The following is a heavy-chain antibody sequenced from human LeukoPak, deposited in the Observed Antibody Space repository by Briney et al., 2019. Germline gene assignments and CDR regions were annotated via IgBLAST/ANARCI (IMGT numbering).Heavy chain of an antibody. J-gene: IGHJ4*02. CDR3: AKDGTYGSGSLYFFDS. V-gene: IGHV3-23*01. CDR2: ISGSGGST. CDR1: GFTFSSYS. D-gene: IGHD3-10*01. Sequence: GGSLRLSCAASGFTFSSYSMNWVRQAPGKGLEWVSAISGSGGSTYYADSVKGRFTISRDNSKNTLYLQMNSLRAEDTAVYYCAKDGTYGSGSLYFFDSWGQGTLVTVSS.